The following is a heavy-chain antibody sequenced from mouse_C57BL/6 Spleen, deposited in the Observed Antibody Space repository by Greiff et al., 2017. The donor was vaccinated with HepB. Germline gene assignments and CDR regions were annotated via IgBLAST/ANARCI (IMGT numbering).Heavy chain of an antibody. J-gene: IGHJ3*01. D-gene: IGHD2-4*01. CDR2: IHPSDSDT. Sequence: QVQLQQPGAELVKPGASVKVSCKASGYTFTSYWMHWVKQRPGQGLEWIGRIHPSDSDTNYNQKFKGKATLTVDKSSSTAYMQLSSLTSEDSAVYYCASGDYDGRAFAYWGQGTLVTVSA. CDR3: ASGDYDGRAFAY. V-gene: IGHV1-74*01. CDR1: GYTFTSYW.